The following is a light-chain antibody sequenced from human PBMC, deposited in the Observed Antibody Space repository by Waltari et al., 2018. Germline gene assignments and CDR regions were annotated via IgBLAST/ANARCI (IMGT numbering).Light chain of an antibody. CDR3: NSRDSSGDQPVI. CDR1: GLRISY. CDR2: GKE. J-gene: IGLJ2*01. Sequence: SSELTQDPAVSVALGQTVRITCQGDGLRISYASWYQQRPGQAPLLVIYGKENRPSGIPERFSGSSSGNTASLTITGAQAEDEADYCCNSRDSSGDQPVIFGGGTKLTVL. V-gene: IGLV3-19*01.